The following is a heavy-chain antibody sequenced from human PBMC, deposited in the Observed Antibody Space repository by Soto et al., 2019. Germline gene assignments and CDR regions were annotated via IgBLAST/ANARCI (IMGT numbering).Heavy chain of an antibody. J-gene: IGHJ4*02. D-gene: IGHD3-16*01. CDR1: GYTFTDHG. V-gene: IGHV1-18*01. Sequence: QIQLVQSGAEVKKPGASVKVSCKXSGYTFTDHGISWVRQAPGQGLEWMGWISAYSDYTAYAQKFQGRVTMTTDKYTNTAYMELRSLTSDDXXVYXCXXDXPRLTQNFVDVYWGQGTLVTVSS. CDR2: ISAYSDYT. CDR3: XXDXPRLTQNFVDVY.